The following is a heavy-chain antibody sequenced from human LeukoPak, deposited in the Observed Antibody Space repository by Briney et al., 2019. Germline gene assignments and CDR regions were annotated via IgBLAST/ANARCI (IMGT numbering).Heavy chain of an antibody. D-gene: IGHD5-18*01. Sequence: VESLKISCKGSGYSFTSYWIGWVRQMPGKGLEWMGIIYPGDSDTRYSPSFQGQVTISADKSISTAYLQWSSLKASDTAMYYCARRTNGYSYGYYFDYWGQGTLVTVSP. CDR1: GYSFTSYW. CDR2: IYPGDSDT. CDR3: ARRTNGYSYGYYFDY. V-gene: IGHV5-51*01. J-gene: IGHJ4*02.